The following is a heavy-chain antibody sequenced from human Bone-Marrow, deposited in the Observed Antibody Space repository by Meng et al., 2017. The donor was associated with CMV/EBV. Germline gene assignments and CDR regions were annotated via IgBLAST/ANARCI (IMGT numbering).Heavy chain of an antibody. D-gene: IGHD2-2*01. CDR2: IYPGDSDT. CDR1: GYSFTSYW. J-gene: IGHJ4*02. Sequence: GGSQKISCKGSGYSFTSYWIGWVRQMPGKGLEWMGIIYPGDSDTRYSPSFQGQVTISADKSISTAYLQWSSLKASDTAMYHCARTRVVPAAMEFDYWGQGTLVTVSS. V-gene: IGHV5-51*01. CDR3: ARTRVVPAAMEFDY.